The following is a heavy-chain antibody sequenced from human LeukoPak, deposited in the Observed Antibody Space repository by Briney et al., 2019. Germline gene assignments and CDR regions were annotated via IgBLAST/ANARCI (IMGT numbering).Heavy chain of an antibody. D-gene: IGHD2-2*01. CDR3: VRDRFSLVVPAVDTFDI. J-gene: IGHJ3*02. V-gene: IGHV3-23*01. CDR1: GFTFSNSA. CDR2: IGGSGGST. Sequence: GGSLRLSCAASGFTFSNSAMAWVRQAPGKGLEWVSTIGGSGGSTYYADSVKGRLTISRDNSKNTLYLQLNSLRAEDTAVYYSVRDRFSLVVPAVDTFDIWGQGTMVTVSS.